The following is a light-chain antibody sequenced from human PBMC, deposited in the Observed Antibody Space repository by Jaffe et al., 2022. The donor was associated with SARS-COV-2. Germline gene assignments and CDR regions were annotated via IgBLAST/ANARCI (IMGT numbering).Light chain of an antibody. CDR2: QNN. CDR1: KLGDKY. Sequence: SFELTQPPSVSVSPGQTASITCSGDKLGDKYACWYQQKPGQSPVLVIYQNNKRPSRVPERFSASSSGNTATLTISGTQAMDEADYYCQAWDSSTVVFGGGTKLTVL. J-gene: IGLJ2*01. CDR3: QAWDSSTVV. V-gene: IGLV3-1*01.